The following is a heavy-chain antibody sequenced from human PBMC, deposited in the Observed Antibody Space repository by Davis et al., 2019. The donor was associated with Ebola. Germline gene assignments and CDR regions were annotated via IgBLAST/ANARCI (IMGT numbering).Heavy chain of an antibody. CDR1: GGTFSSYA. D-gene: IGHD2-15*01. J-gene: IGHJ4*02. CDR3: ARARGGCSGGSCYSLFDY. CDR2: IIPIFGTA. Sequence: AASVKVSCKASGGTFSSYAISWVRQAPGQGLEWMGGIIPIFGTANYAQKFQGRVTITADKSTSTAYMELSSLRSEDTAVYYCARARGGCSGGSCYSLFDYWGQGTLVTVSS. V-gene: IGHV1-69*06.